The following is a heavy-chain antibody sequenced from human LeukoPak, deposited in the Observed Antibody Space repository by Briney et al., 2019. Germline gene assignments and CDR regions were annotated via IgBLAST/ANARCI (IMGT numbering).Heavy chain of an antibody. J-gene: IGHJ4*02. Sequence: GGSLRLSCAASGFTFGSSWMHWVRQVPGKGLVWVARINEHGSITDYADSVKDRFTVSRDNAWNTLYLQMNSLRAEDTAVYYCARDVAGSGSLWGQGTLITVSS. D-gene: IGHD3-10*01. CDR3: ARDVAGSGSL. CDR2: INEHGSIT. CDR1: GFTFGSSW. V-gene: IGHV3-74*01.